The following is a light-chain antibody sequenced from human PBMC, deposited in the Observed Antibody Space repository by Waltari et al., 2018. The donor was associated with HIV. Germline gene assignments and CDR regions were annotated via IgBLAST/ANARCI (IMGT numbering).Light chain of an antibody. J-gene: IGLJ2*01. CDR3: SAYTSSSTPHVV. CDR1: SSDVGSYNL. Sequence: ALPQPASVSGSPGQSITISCTGTSSDVGSYNLVPLYQQHPGQTPKIMIYEGGKRRAGVSNRFSGCKSGDTASLTICGRQAEDEADDYCSAYTSSSTPHVVFGGGTKLTVL. V-gene: IGLV2-14*02. CDR2: EGG.